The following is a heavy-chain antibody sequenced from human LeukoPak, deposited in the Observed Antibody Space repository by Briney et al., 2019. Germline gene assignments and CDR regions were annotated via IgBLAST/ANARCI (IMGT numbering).Heavy chain of an antibody. CDR2: IYYSGST. Sequence: SSETLSLTCTVSGGSISSGDYYWSWIRQPPGKGLEWIGYIYYSGSTNYNPSLKSRVTISVDTSKNQFSLKLSSVTAADTAVYYCARFSKRYSYGWVSVDYWGQGTLVTVSS. J-gene: IGHJ4*02. CDR3: ARFSKRYSYGWVSVDY. CDR1: GGSISSGDYY. D-gene: IGHD5-18*01. V-gene: IGHV4-61*08.